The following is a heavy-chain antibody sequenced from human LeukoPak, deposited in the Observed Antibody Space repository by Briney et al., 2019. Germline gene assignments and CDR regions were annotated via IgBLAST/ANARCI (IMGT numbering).Heavy chain of an antibody. CDR2: ISYDGSNK. V-gene: IGHV3-30*03. J-gene: IGHJ4*02. CDR1: GFTFSSYA. CDR3: ATDYYGSGSYTY. D-gene: IGHD3-10*01. Sequence: GGSLRLSCAASGFTFSSYAMSWVRQAPGKGLEWVAVISYDGSNKYYADSVKGRFTISRDNSKNTLYLQMNSLRAEDTAVYYCATDYYGSGSYTYWGQGTLVTVSS.